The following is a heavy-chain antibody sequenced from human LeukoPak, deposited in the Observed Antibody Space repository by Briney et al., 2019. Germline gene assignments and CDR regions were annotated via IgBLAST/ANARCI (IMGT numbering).Heavy chain of an antibody. V-gene: IGHV4-34*01. J-gene: IGHJ4*02. CDR3: AKAWRRDGYNPV. CDR2: INHSGST. Sequence: SETLSLTCTVSGGSISNKYWSWIRQPPGKGLEWIGEINHSGSTNYNPSLKSRVTISVDTSKNQFSLKLSSVTAADTAVYYCAKAWRRDGYNPVWGQGTLVTVSS. D-gene: IGHD5-24*01. CDR1: GGSISNKY.